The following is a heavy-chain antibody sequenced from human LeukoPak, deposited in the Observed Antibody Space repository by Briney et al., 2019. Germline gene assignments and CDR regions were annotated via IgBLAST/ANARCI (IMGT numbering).Heavy chain of an antibody. J-gene: IGHJ6*02. Sequence: GESLKISCKGSGYSFTSYWIGWVRQMPGKGLEWMGIIYPGDSDTRYSPSFQGQVTISADKSISTAYLQWSSLKASDTAMYYCATRYGYSSGWSPPYGMDVWGQGTTVTVSS. CDR3: ATRYGYSSGWSPPYGMDV. V-gene: IGHV5-51*01. D-gene: IGHD6-19*01. CDR1: GYSFTSYW. CDR2: IYPGDSDT.